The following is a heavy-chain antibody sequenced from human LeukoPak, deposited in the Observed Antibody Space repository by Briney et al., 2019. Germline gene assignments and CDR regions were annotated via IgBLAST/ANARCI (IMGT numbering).Heavy chain of an antibody. Sequence: SETLSLTCAVYGGSFSGYYWSWIRQPPGKGLEWIGEINHSGSTNYNPSLKSRVTISVVTSKNQFSLKLSSVTAADTAVYYCARGWAITIFGVVDYYYYMDVWGKGTTVTVSS. CDR2: INHSGST. CDR1: GGSFSGYY. CDR3: ARGWAITIFGVVDYYYYMDV. V-gene: IGHV4-34*01. J-gene: IGHJ6*03. D-gene: IGHD3-3*01.